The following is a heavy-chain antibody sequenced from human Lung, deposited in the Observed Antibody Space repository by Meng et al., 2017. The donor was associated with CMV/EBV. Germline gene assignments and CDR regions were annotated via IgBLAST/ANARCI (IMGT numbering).Heavy chain of an antibody. Sequence: SVKVSCKASGGTFNNYAINWVRQAPGQGLEWMGGIIPISGTTNYAQKFRGRVTITTDESTSTGYMELSSLKSEDTAVYYCAREPDAIRTFDYWGQGTLVXVSS. CDR1: GGTFNNYA. D-gene: IGHD2-2*02. V-gene: IGHV1-69*05. CDR2: IIPISGTT. CDR3: AREPDAIRTFDY. J-gene: IGHJ4*02.